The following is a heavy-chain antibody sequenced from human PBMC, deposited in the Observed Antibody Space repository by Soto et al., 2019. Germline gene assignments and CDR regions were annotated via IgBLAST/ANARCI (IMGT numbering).Heavy chain of an antibody. V-gene: IGHV3-11*01. D-gene: IGHD6-13*01. CDR1: GFTFSDYY. CDR2: ISSSGSTI. CDR3: ARDRPDSSSCMDV. Sequence: PGGSLRLSCAASGFTFSDYYMSWIRQAPGKGLEWVSYISSSGSTIYYADSVKGRFTISRDNAKNSLYLQMSSLRAEDTAVYYCARDRPDSSSCMDVWGKGTTVTVSS. J-gene: IGHJ6*03.